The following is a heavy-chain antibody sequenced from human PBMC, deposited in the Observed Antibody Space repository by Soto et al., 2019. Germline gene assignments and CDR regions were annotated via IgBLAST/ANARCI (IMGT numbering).Heavy chain of an antibody. CDR1: GGTFSSYA. Sequence: QVQLVQSGAEVKKPGSSVKVSCKASGGTFSSYAISWVRQAPGQGLEWMGGIIPIFGTANYAQKFQGRVTITADESTRTPYMELSSLRSEETGVYYCARDLDLSDSDAFDIWGQGTMVTVSS. J-gene: IGHJ3*02. CDR2: IIPIFGTA. CDR3: ARDLDLSDSDAFDI. V-gene: IGHV1-69*01. D-gene: IGHD1-1*01.